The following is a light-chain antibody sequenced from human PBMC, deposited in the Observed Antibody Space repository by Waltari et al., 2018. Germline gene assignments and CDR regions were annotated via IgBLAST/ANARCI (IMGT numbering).Light chain of an antibody. V-gene: IGLV2-14*01. CDR2: EVS. J-gene: IGLJ3*02. CDR1: SSDVGGYNY. Sequence: QSALTQPASVSGSTGQSITISCTGTSSDVGGYNYFSWYQQHPGKAPKLMICEVSNRPSGVSNRFAGSKSGNTASLTISGLQAEDEADYYCSSYTSSSTLAVFGGGTKLTVL. CDR3: SSYTSSSTLAV.